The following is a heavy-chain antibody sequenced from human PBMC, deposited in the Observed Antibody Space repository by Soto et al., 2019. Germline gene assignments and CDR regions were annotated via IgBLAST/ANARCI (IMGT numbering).Heavy chain of an antibody. Sequence: PGGSLRLSCAASGLDFRNYAMHWVRQSPGKGPEWVAITSDDGDIQYYADSVKGRFTISRDNSKNTLYLQMTSLRSEDAAVYFCARAVDAAMDPLDYWGQGTLVTVSS. CDR2: TSDDGDIQ. CDR1: GLDFRNYA. V-gene: IGHV3-30-3*01. D-gene: IGHD5-18*01. J-gene: IGHJ4*02. CDR3: ARAVDAAMDPLDY.